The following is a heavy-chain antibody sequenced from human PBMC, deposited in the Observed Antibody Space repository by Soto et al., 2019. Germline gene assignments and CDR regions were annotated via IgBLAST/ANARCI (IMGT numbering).Heavy chain of an antibody. Sequence: SETLSLTCTVSGGSISSSDYYWSWIRQPPGKGLEWIAYIYYSGSTYYNPSLKSRVTISVDTSKNQFSLKLSSVTAADTAVYYCARCGNVYYGSGSWLTFACDYWGQGTLVTVSS. CDR3: ARCGNVYYGSGSWLTFACDY. V-gene: IGHV4-30-4*01. D-gene: IGHD3-10*01. CDR1: GGSISSSDYY. J-gene: IGHJ4*02. CDR2: IYYSGST.